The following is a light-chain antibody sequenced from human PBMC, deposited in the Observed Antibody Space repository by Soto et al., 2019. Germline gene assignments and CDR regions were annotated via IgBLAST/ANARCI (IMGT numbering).Light chain of an antibody. CDR3: QKYNSVPLT. V-gene: IGKV1-27*01. CDR1: QGISNY. CDR2: AAS. J-gene: IGKJ4*01. Sequence: DIQMTQSPSSLSASVGDRVTITCRASQGISNYLAWYQQKPGKVPKLMIYAASTLQSGVPSRFSGSGSGIDFTLSISSLQAEDAATYYCQKYNSVPLTFGGGTEVEIK.